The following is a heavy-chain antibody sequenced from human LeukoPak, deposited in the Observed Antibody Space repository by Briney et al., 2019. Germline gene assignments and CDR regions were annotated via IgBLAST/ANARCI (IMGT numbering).Heavy chain of an antibody. CDR2: INHSGST. CDR3: ARRISFYGGNNNWFDP. V-gene: IGHV4-34*01. D-gene: IGHD4-23*01. Sequence: SETLSLTCAVYGGSFSGYYWSWIRQSPGKGLEWIGEINHSGSTNYNPSLKSRVTISVDTSKNQFSLKLSSVTAADTAVYYCARRISFYGGNNNWFDPWGQGTLVTVSS. J-gene: IGHJ5*02. CDR1: GGSFSGYY.